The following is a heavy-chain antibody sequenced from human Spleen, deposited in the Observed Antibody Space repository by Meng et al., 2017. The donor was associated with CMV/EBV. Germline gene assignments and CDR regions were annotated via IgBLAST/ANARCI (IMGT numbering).Heavy chain of an antibody. Sequence: GYGGSFSGYYWSWIRQPPGKELEWIGEINHNGSTNYTPSLKSRVTISVDTSKNQFSLKLSSVTAADTAVYYCARIAYYDSSGNPLDYWGQGTLVTVSS. CDR2: INHNGST. CDR1: GGSFSGYY. V-gene: IGHV4-34*01. J-gene: IGHJ4*02. CDR3: ARIAYYDSSGNPLDY. D-gene: IGHD3-22*01.